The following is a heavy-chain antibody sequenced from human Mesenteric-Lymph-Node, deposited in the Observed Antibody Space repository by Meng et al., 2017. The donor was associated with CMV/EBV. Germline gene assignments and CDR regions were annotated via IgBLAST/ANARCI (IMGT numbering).Heavy chain of an antibody. CDR1: GFTFSSYA. V-gene: IGHV3-30-3*01. J-gene: IGHJ4*02. Sequence: AASGFTFSSYAMHWVRQAPGKGLEWVAVISYDGSNKYYADSVKGRFTIPRDNSKNTLYLQMNSLRAEDTAVYYCARDGYQHPSHFDYWGQGTLVTVSS. CDR3: ARDGYQHPSHFDY. CDR2: ISYDGSNK. D-gene: IGHD2-2*01.